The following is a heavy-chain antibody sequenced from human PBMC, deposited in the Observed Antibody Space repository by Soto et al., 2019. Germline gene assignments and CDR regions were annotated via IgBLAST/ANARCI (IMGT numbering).Heavy chain of an antibody. Sequence: GGSLRLSCAASGFTFSSYAMSWVRQAPGKGLEWVSAISGSGGSTYYADSVKGRFTISRDNSKNTLFLQMHSLRADDTAVYYCAKELGYCSTTSCYLYYYYGMDVWGQGTTVTVSS. CDR2: ISGSGGST. J-gene: IGHJ6*02. V-gene: IGHV3-23*01. CDR3: AKELGYCSTTSCYLYYYYGMDV. CDR1: GFTFSSYA. D-gene: IGHD2-2*01.